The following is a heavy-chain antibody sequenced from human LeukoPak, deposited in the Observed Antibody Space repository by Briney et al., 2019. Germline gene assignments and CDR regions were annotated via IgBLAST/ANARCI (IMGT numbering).Heavy chain of an antibody. CDR2: ISSNGGST. V-gene: IGHV3-64*01. CDR1: GFTFSSYA. D-gene: IGHD1-26*01. CDR3: ARVEWEGPHPTLNY. Sequence: GGSLRLSCAASGFTFSSYAMHWVRQAPGKGLEYVSAISSNGGSTYYANSVKGRFTISRDNAKNSLYLQMNSLRAEDTAVYYCARVEWEGPHPTLNYWGQGTLVTVSS. J-gene: IGHJ4*02.